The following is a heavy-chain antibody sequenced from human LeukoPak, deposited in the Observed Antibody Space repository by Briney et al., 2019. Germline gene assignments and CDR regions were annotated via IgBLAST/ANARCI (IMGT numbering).Heavy chain of an antibody. CDR3: AELGITMIGGV. J-gene: IGHJ6*04. Sequence: GGSLRLSCAASGFTFSSYEMNWVRQAPGKGLEWVSYISSTGTTIYYADSVKGRFTISRDNAKNSLYLQMNSLRAEDTAVYYCAELGITMIGGVWGKGTTVTISS. CDR2: ISSTGTTI. D-gene: IGHD3-10*02. V-gene: IGHV3-48*03. CDR1: GFTFSSYE.